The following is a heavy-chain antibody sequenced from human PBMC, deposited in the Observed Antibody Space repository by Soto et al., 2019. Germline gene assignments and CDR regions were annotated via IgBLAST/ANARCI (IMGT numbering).Heavy chain of an antibody. CDR2: ISGSGANT. Sequence: EGQMLESGGGLVQPGGSLRLSCAASGFTFGSHAMSWVRQAPGKGLEWVSGISGSGANTYYASSVKGRFSISRDNSKITLYLQMNTLRAEDTAVYYCAKGGGGPTVAADRFDNWGQGTLVTVSS. CDR3: AKGGGGPTVAADRFDN. CDR1: GFTFGSHA. D-gene: IGHD6-13*01. V-gene: IGHV3-23*01. J-gene: IGHJ4*02.